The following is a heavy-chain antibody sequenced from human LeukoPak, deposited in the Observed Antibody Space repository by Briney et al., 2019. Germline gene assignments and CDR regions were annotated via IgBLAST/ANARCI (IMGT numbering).Heavy chain of an antibody. CDR2: IHSGGNT. D-gene: IGHD4-17*01. V-gene: IGHV3-53*01. Sequence: GGSLRLSCVVSGVTVSNNYLTWVRQAPGKGLEWVSVIHSGGNTYHADSVKGRFTISRDNFKNTLYLQMNSLRAEDTAVYYCARLPTGDPRSGGYWCQGTLVTVSS. CDR1: GVTVSNNY. CDR3: ARLPTGDPRSGGY. J-gene: IGHJ4*02.